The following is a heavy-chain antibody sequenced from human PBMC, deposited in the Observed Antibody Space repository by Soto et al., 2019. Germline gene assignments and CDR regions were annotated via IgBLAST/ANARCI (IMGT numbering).Heavy chain of an antibody. V-gene: IGHV1-2*02. CDR1: GYTFTDYY. CDR3: ARGPLVRDGYNYPLRY. D-gene: IGHD5-12*01. J-gene: IGHJ4*02. CDR2: INSKSGGT. Sequence: QVQLVQSGAEVKKPGASVKVSCKTSGYTFTDYYMQGVRQAPGKGPEWMGRINSKSGGTDYALKFRGRVIMTTDTSISTAYLELTSLTSDDTAVYFCARGPLVRDGYNYPLRYWGQGTLVPVSS.